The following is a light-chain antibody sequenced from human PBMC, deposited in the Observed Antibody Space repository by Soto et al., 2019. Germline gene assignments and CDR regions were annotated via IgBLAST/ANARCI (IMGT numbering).Light chain of an antibody. Sequence: MTQSPLSLPVTPGEPASISCRSSQSLLYSNGYNYLDWYQQKPGKAPKLLIYAASSLQSGVPSRFSGSGSGTDFTLTISSLQPEDFATYYCLQDYNYPLTFGQGTKVDIK. V-gene: IGKV1-6*02. CDR3: LQDYNYPLT. J-gene: IGKJ1*01. CDR2: AAS. CDR1: QSLLYSNGYNY.